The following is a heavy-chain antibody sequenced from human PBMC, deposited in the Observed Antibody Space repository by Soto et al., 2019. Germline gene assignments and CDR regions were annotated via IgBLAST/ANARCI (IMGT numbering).Heavy chain of an antibody. J-gene: IGHJ4*02. CDR2: ISGSGGST. CDR1: GFTFSSYA. CDR3: AKADRYDFWSGAYYDY. Sequence: GGSLRLSCAASGFTFSSYAMSWVRQAPGKGLEWVSAISGSGGSTYYADSVKGRFTISRDNSKNTLYLQMNSLRAEDTAVYYCAKADRYDFWSGAYYDYWGQGTLVTVSS. D-gene: IGHD3-3*01. V-gene: IGHV3-23*01.